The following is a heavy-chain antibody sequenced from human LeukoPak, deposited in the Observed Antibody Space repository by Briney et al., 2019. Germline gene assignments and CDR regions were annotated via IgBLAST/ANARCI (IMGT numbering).Heavy chain of an antibody. Sequence: GGSLRLSCAASGFTVSSNYMSWVRQAPGKGLEWVSVIYSGGSTYYADSVKGRFTISRDNSKNTLYLQMNSLRAEDTAVYYCARGRYCSSTSCPDGAFDIWGQGTMVTVSS. CDR3: ARGRYCSSTSCPDGAFDI. J-gene: IGHJ3*02. CDR1: GFTVSSNY. V-gene: IGHV3-66*01. D-gene: IGHD2-2*01. CDR2: IYSGGST.